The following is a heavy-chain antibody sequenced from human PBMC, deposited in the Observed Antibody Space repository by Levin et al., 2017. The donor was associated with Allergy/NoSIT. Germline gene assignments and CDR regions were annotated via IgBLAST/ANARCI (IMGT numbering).Heavy chain of an antibody. J-gene: IGHJ4*02. V-gene: IGHV4-34*01. D-gene: IGHD4-17*01. Sequence: PGGSLRLSCAVYGGSFSGYYWSWIRQPPGKGLEWIGEINHSGSTNYNPSLKSRVTISVDTSKNQFSLKLSSVTAADTAAYYCARARRDGDYVLDYWGQGTLVTVSS. CDR3: ARARRDGDYVLDY. CDR1: GGSFSGYY. CDR2: INHSGST.